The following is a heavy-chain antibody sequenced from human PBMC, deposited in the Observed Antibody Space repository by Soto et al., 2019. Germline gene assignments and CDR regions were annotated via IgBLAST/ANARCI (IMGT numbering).Heavy chain of an antibody. CDR3: ACWYNCNVKTGCNSNNWFDP. V-gene: IGHV1-69*12. CDR2: IIPIFGTA. J-gene: IGHJ5*02. CDR1: GGTFSSYA. Sequence: QVQLVQSGAEVKKPGSSVKVSCKASGGTFSSYAISWVRQAPGQGLEWLGGIIPIFGTANYAQKFQGRVTINADESTSTAYMELSGVRSEDTAVYYCACWYNCNVKTGCNSNNWFDPWGQGTLVTVSS. D-gene: IGHD1-20*01.